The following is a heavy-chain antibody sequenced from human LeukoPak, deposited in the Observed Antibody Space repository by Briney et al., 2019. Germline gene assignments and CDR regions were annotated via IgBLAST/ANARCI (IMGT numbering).Heavy chain of an antibody. CDR1: GDSITSGGYY. J-gene: IGHJ4*02. D-gene: IGHD4-23*01. CDR2: IYYSGST. V-gene: IGHV4-31*03. Sequence: SETLSLTCTVSGDSITSGGYYWSWVRQHPGQGLEWIGYIYYSGSTYYNPSLKSRVTISVDTSKNQFSLKLSSVTAADTAVYYCARAEYYGGNRYWGQGTLVTVSS. CDR3: ARAEYYGGNRY.